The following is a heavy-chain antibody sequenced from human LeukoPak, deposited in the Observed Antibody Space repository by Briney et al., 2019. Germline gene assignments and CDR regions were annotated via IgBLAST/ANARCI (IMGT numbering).Heavy chain of an antibody. CDR1: EFTFRSCW. CDR3: ARDRGYMVDY. CDR2: INGDGSGT. D-gene: IGHD3-16*02. J-gene: IGHJ4*02. Sequence: GGSLRLSCAASEFTFRSCWMHWVRHAPAKGLEWVSRINGDGSGTNYADSVEGRFTISRDNARNTLYLQMSSLTVEDTAVYYCARDRGYMVDYWGQGTLVTVSS. V-gene: IGHV3-74*01.